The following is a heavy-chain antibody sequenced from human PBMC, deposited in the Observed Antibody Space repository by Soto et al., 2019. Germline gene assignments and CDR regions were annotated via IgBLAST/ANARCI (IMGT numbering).Heavy chain of an antibody. V-gene: IGHV4-30-4*01. D-gene: IGHD3-22*01. J-gene: IGHJ4*02. CDR1: GGSISSGDYY. CDR2: IYYSGST. Sequence: QVQLQESGPGLVKPSQTLSLTCTVSGGSISSGDYYWSWIRQPPGKGLEWIGYIYYSGSTYYNPSLKSRVTISVDTSKNHFSLMLSSVTAADTAVYYCARGQDYYDSSGLFDYWGQGTLVTVSS. CDR3: ARGQDYYDSSGLFDY.